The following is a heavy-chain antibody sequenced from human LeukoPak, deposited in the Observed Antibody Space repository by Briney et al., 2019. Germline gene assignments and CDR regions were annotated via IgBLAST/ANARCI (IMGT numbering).Heavy chain of an antibody. V-gene: IGHV4-59*01. CDR3: ARVGIVVVPAVDNWFDP. J-gene: IGHJ5*02. Sequence: SETLSLTCTVSGGSISSYYWSWIRQPPGKGLEWIGFIFYSGTTNYNPSLKSRVTISVDTSKNQFSLKLSSVTAADTAVYYCARVGIVVVPAVDNWFDPWGQGTLVTVSS. CDR1: GGSISSYY. CDR2: IFYSGTT. D-gene: IGHD2-2*01.